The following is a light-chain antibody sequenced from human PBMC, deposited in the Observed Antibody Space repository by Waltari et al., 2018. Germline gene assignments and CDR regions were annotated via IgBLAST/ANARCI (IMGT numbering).Light chain of an antibody. V-gene: IGKV1-5*01. Sequence: DTQLSQFPSTLAASVGDRVTITCRAREAINKWLAWYQQKPGKAPKVLIYDASTLQSGVPSRFSGRGSGTEFTLTIDSLQPDDFATYYCQQYNRFSPFGQGTNVEVK. CDR1: EAINKW. CDR2: DAS. CDR3: QQYNRFSP. J-gene: IGKJ1*01.